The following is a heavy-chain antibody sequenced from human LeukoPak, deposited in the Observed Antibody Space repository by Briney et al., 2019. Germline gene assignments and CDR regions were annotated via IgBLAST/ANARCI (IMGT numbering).Heavy chain of an antibody. CDR1: GGSISSYY. CDR3: ARDLYKSGWLVRGMDV. Sequence: PSETLSLTCTVSGGSISSYYWSWIRQPAGKGLEWIGRIYTSGSTNYNPSLKSRVTMSVDTSKNQLSLKLSSVTAADTAVYYCARDLYKSGWLVRGMDVWGQGTTVTVSS. D-gene: IGHD6-19*01. CDR2: IYTSGST. V-gene: IGHV4-4*07. J-gene: IGHJ6*02.